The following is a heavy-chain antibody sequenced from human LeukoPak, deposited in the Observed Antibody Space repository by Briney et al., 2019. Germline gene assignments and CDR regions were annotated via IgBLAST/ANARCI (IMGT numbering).Heavy chain of an antibody. CDR3: ARLLGATTSTHFDY. D-gene: IGHD1-26*01. J-gene: IGHJ4*02. CDR1: GYTFTDYY. V-gene: IGHV1-46*01. CDR2: INPSVGST. Sequence: GASVKVSFKASGYTFTDYYMHWVRQAPGQGLEWMGIINPSVGSTTYAQEFQGRVTMTRDTSTSTVYMELSSLRSEDTAVYYCARLLGATTSTHFDYWGQGTLVTVSS.